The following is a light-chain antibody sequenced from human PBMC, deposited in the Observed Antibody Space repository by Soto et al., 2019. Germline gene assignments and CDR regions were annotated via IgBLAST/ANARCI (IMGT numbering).Light chain of an antibody. V-gene: IGKV3-20*01. CDR1: QSVNSNY. J-gene: IGKJ3*01. CDR3: QQYGSSQFT. CDR2: DTS. Sequence: EIVLMQSPGTLSLSPGEGATLSCRASQSVNSNYLAWYQQKPGQAPTVLIFDTSRRVTGVPDRFSGSGSGTDFTLTISRLEPDDFAVYYCQQYGSSQFTFRPGTKVNIK.